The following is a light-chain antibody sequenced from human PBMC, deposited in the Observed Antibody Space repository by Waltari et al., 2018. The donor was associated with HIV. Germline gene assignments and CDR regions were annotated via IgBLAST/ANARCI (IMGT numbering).Light chain of an antibody. CDR3: SSYTTRKTYV. CDR1: SSDVGTYKY. CDR2: EVS. Sequence: QSALTQPASVSGSPGQSIIISCTGTSSDVGTYKYVSWYQQYPGRAPKLMIYEVSNRPSGVSNRFSGSKPGNTASLTISGLQAEDEADYYCSSYTTRKTYVFGTGTKVTVL. V-gene: IGLV2-14*01. J-gene: IGLJ1*01.